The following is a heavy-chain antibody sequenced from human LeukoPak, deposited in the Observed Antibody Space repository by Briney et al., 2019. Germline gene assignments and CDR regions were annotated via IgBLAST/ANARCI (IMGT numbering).Heavy chain of an antibody. CDR1: GYTFTGYY. CDR2: INPNSGGT. D-gene: IGHD3-22*01. Sequence: WASVKVSCKASGYTFTGYYMHWVRQAPGQGLEWMGWINPNSGGTNYAQKFQGRVTMTRDTSISTAYMELSRLRSDDTAVYYCARYYYDSSGYSGLHYFDYWGQGTLVTVSS. CDR3: ARYYYDSSGYSGLHYFDY. V-gene: IGHV1-2*02. J-gene: IGHJ4*02.